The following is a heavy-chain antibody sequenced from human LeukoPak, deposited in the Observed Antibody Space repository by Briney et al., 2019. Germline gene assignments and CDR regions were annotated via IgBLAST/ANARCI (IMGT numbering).Heavy chain of an antibody. Sequence: PSETLSLTCTVSGGSISSYYWSWIRQPPGKGLEWIGYIYYSGSTNYNPSLKSRVTIAVDTSKNQFSLKLSSVTAADTAVYYCARGLRVFPFDYWGQGTLVTVSS. D-gene: IGHD2-21*01. CDR1: GGSISSYY. V-gene: IGHV4-59*01. J-gene: IGHJ4*02. CDR3: ARGLRVFPFDY. CDR2: IYYSGST.